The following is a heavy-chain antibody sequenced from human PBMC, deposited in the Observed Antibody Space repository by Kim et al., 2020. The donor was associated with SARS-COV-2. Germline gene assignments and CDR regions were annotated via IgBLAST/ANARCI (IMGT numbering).Heavy chain of an antibody. V-gene: IGHV5-10-1*01. CDR2: IDPSDSYT. CDR1: GYSFNNYW. CDR3: ACRVWLGEL. Sequence: GESLKISCQGSGYSFNNYWISWVRQMPGKGLEWMGRIDPSDSYTNYSTSFQCHVTISADKSISTAYLQWSSLKASDTAMYSWACRVWLGELWGQGTLVTVSS. D-gene: IGHD3-10*01. J-gene: IGHJ4*02.